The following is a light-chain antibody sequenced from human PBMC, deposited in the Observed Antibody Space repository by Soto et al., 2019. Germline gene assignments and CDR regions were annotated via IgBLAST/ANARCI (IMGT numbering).Light chain of an antibody. Sequence: EIVMTQSPATLSVSPGAGATLSCRASQSVSSNLVWYQQKPGQAPRLLIYGASSRATGIPDRFSGSGSGTDFTLTISRLEPEDVAVYYCQQYGSSPKTLGQGTKVDIK. CDR2: GAS. J-gene: IGKJ1*01. CDR1: QSVSSN. CDR3: QQYGSSPKT. V-gene: IGKV3-20*01.